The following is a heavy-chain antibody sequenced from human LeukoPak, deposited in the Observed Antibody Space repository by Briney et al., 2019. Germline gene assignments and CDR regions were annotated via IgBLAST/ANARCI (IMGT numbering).Heavy chain of an antibody. V-gene: IGHV3-7*03. Sequence: GGSLRLSCATSGFTFSNYWMTWVRQAPGKGLEWVANIRQDGREKNYVDSVKGRFTISRDNAKNSLILQMNRLRAEDTAVYYCARDVSDENGSASRIHLDSWGQGTLVSVSS. CDR2: IRQDGREK. J-gene: IGHJ4*02. CDR3: ARDVSDENGSASRIHLDS. CDR1: GFTFSNYW. D-gene: IGHD6-6*01.